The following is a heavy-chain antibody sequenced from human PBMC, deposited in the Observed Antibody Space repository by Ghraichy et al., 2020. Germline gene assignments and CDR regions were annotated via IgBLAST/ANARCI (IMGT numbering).Heavy chain of an antibody. J-gene: IGHJ4*02. D-gene: IGHD6-13*01. V-gene: IGHV3-53*01. CDR1: GFTFSTNY. Sequence: GSLRLSCAASGFTFSTNYMNWVRQAPGKGLEWVSVIFSGGTTYYADFVKGRFTISRDNSKNTLFLQMNSLRAEDTALYYCARSYISTWYSFDFWGQGALVTVSS. CDR3: ARSYISTWYSFDF. CDR2: IFSGGTT.